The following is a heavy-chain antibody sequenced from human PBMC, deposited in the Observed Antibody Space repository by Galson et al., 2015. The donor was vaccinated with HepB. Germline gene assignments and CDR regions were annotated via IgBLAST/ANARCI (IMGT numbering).Heavy chain of an antibody. V-gene: IGHV3-33*06. CDR2: IWYDGSKK. J-gene: IGHJ4*02. Sequence: SLRLSCAASGFTFSSFGMHWVRQAPGKGLEWVAVIWYDGSKKYYADSVKGRFSISRDTSKNTLYLQMNCLRAEDTAVYYCAKEALPDYGGITGFHFWGQGTLVTVSS. CDR1: GFTFSSFG. D-gene: IGHD4-23*01. CDR3: AKEALPDYGGITGFHF.